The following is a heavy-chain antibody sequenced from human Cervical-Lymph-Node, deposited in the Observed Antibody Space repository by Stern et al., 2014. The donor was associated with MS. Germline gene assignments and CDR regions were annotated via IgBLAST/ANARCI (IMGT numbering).Heavy chain of an antibody. CDR1: GYTFTTYA. J-gene: IGHJ5*02. CDR3: ARDAGHLNGFDP. V-gene: IGHV7-4-1*02. Sequence: QVQLVQSGSELKKPGASVQVSCKASGYTFTTYAMNWVRQAPGQGLEWMGWIATSTGNPTYAQGFTGRFGFSLDASVGTAYLQISSLKAEDTAVYYCARDAGHLNGFDPWGQGTLVTVSS. D-gene: IGHD1-14*01. CDR2: IATSTGNP.